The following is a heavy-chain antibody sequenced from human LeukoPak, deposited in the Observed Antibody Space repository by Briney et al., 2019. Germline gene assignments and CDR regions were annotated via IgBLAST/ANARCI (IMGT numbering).Heavy chain of an antibody. D-gene: IGHD1-1*01. CDR2: MNPNSGNT. CDR3: ARAGRGYNWFDP. Sequence: GASVKVSCKASGYTFTSYDINWVRQGTGQGLEWMGWMNPNSGNTGYAQKFQGRVTMTRNTSISTAYMELSSLRSEGTAVYYCARAGRGYNWFDPWGQGTLVTVSS. J-gene: IGHJ5*02. CDR1: GYTFTSYD. V-gene: IGHV1-8*01.